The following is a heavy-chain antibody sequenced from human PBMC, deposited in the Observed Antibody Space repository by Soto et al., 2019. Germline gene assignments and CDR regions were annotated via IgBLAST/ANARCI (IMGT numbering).Heavy chain of an antibody. D-gene: IGHD2-2*01. CDR3: ARGYCSSTSCFSYYYYYGMDV. V-gene: IGHV3-23*01. J-gene: IGHJ6*02. Sequence: PGGSLRLSCAASGFTFSSYAMSWVRQAPGKGLEWVSAISGSGGSTYYADSVKGRFTISRDNSKNTLYLQMNSLRAEDTAVYYCARGYCSSTSCFSYYYYYGMDVWGQATTVTVSS. CDR2: ISGSGGST. CDR1: GFTFSSYA.